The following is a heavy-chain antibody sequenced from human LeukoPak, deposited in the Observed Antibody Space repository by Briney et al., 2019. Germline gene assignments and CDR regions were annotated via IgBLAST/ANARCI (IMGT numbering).Heavy chain of an antibody. CDR1: GFTVSSNY. J-gene: IGHJ4*02. V-gene: IGHV3-66*02. D-gene: IGHD1-26*01. Sequence: GGSLRLSCAASGFTVSSNYMSWVRQAPGKGLEWVSVIYSGGSTYYADSVKGRFTISRDNSKNTLYLQMNSLRAEDMAVYYCARDHGGSYADFDYWGQGTLVTVSS. CDR2: IYSGGST. CDR3: ARDHGGSYADFDY.